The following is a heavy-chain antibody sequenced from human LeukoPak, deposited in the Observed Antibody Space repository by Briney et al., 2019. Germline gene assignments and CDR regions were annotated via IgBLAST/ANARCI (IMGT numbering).Heavy chain of an antibody. D-gene: IGHD1-14*01. V-gene: IGHV5-51*01. CDR2: IYPGDSDA. Sequence: GESLKISCKGSGYSFTSYWIAWARQMPGKGLEWMGIIYPGDSDARYSPSFHGQVTISADKPISTAYLQWSSLKASDTAMYYCAIQRRTRNPFDYWGQGTLVTVSS. CDR1: GYSFTSYW. CDR3: AIQRRTRNPFDY. J-gene: IGHJ4*02.